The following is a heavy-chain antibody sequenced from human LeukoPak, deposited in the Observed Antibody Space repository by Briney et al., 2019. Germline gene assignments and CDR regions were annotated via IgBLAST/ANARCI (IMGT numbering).Heavy chain of an antibody. J-gene: IGHJ4*02. D-gene: IGHD6-13*01. CDR1: GFTFSSYA. CDR3: AKQAAGSAAWYSLHYDF. Sequence: GGSLRLSCAASGFTFSSYAMTWVRQAPGRGLEWVSSVDGGGGGTYYADSVKGRFTISRDNSKDTLYLQMNGLRAEDTAVYFCAKQAAGSAAWYSLHYDFWGQGTLVTVSS. V-gene: IGHV3-23*01. CDR2: VDGGGGGT.